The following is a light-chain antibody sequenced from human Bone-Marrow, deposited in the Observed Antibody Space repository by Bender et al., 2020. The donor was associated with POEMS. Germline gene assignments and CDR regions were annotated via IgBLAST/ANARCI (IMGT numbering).Light chain of an antibody. V-gene: IGLV2-11*01. Sequence: QSALTQPRSVSGSPGQSVTISCTGTSSDVGGYNYVSWYQQHPGKAPKLMIYDFSKAPSGVSARLSGYESGHTASQPLSGPEAEDEADYYCRSYAGSLFGVLGGG. CDR2: DFS. CDR1: SSDVGGYNY. CDR3: RSYAGSLFGV. J-gene: IGLJ2*01.